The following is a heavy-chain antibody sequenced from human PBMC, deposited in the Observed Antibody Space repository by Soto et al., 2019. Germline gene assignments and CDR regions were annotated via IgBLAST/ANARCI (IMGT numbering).Heavy chain of an antibody. V-gene: IGHV3-30-3*01. Sequence: GGSLRLSCAASGFTFSSYAIQWVRQAPGKGLEWVAVISNDGSNKYYEDSVKGRFTISRDNSKNTLYLQMNSLRAEDTAVYYCARGSLRGGNWYFDLWGRGTLVTVS. J-gene: IGHJ2*01. CDR3: ARGSLRGGNWYFDL. D-gene: IGHD3-16*01. CDR1: GFTFSSYA. CDR2: ISNDGSNK.